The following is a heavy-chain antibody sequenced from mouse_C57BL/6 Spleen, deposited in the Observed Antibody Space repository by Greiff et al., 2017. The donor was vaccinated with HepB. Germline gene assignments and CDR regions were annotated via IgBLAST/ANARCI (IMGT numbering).Heavy chain of an antibody. V-gene: IGHV5-4*01. J-gene: IGHJ2*01. D-gene: IGHD1-1*02. CDR3: ARDGVYGDY. Sequence: EVKLMESGGGLVKPGGSLKLSCAASGFTFSSYAMSWVRQTPEKRLEWVATISDGGSYTYYPDNVKGRFTISRDNAKNNLYLQMSHLKSEDTAMYYCARDGVYGDYWGQGTTLTVSS. CDR1: GFTFSSYA. CDR2: ISDGGSYT.